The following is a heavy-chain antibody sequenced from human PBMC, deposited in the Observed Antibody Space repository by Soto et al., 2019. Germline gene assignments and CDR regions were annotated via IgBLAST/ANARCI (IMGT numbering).Heavy chain of an antibody. CDR2: IYFSGTT. CDR1: GGSINSYY. CDR3: ARQDWARFAP. J-gene: IGHJ5*02. D-gene: IGHD2-21*01. V-gene: IGHV4-59*08. Sequence: SESLSLTCTVSGGSINSYYWGWFRQPPGKGLERIRYIYFSGTTNYNPSLKSRVTISVDTSKNQFSLKLSSVTAADTAVYYCARQDWARFAPWVQGTLVTVSS.